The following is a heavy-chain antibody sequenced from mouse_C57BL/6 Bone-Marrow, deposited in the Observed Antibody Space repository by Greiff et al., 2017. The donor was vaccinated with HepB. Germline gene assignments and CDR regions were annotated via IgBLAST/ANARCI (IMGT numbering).Heavy chain of an antibody. CDR2: IYWDDDK. CDR1: GFSLSTSGMG. D-gene: IGHD1-1*01. J-gene: IGHJ1*03. V-gene: IGHV8-12*01. CDR3: ARRGTTVGLYWYFDV. Sequence: ESGPGILQSSQTLSLTCSFSGFSLSTSGMGVSWIRQPSGKGLEWLAHIYWDDDKRYNPSLKSRLTISKDTSRNQVFLKITSVDTADTATYYCARRGTTVGLYWYFDVWGTGTTVTVSS.